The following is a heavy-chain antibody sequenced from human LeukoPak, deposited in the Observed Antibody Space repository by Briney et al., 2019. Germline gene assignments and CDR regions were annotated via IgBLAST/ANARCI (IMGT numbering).Heavy chain of an antibody. V-gene: IGHV3-20*04. CDR2: INWNGGST. J-gene: IGHJ6*02. Sequence: PGGSLRLSCAASGFTFDDYGMSWVRQAPGKGLEWVSGINWNGGSTGYADSVKGRFTISRDNAKNSLYLRMNSLRAEDTAVYYCARDRGLHYGMDVWGQGTTVTVSS. D-gene: IGHD3/OR15-3a*01. CDR3: ARDRGLHYGMDV. CDR1: GFTFDDYG.